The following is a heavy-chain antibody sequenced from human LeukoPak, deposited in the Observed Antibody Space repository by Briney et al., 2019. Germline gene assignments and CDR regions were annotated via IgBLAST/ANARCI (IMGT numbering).Heavy chain of an antibody. CDR2: ISGGGSST. CDR3: AHTDSYYFDSGMVS. CDR1: EFRFSNYA. D-gene: IGHD3-22*01. J-gene: IGHJ5*02. V-gene: IGHV3-23*01. Sequence: GGSLRLSCTASEFRFSNYAMNWVRQAPGKGLEWVSVISGGGSSTNYADSAKGRFTISRENSKNTLYLQMNSLRAEDTAVHFCAHTDSYYFDSGMVSWGQGALVTVSS.